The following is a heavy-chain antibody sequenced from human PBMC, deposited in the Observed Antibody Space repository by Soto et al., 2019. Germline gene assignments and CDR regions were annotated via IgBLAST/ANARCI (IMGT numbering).Heavy chain of an antibody. Sequence: EVQLVESGGGLVKPGGSLRLSCAASGFTFSSYSMNWVRQAPGKGLEWVSSISSSSSYIYYADSVKGRFTISRDNAKNSLYLQMNSLRAEDTAVYYCARVLRSLYYDYVWGSYRWGQGTMVTVSS. CDR2: ISSSSSYI. V-gene: IGHV3-21*01. CDR1: GFTFSSYS. CDR3: ARVLRSLYYDYVWGSYR. D-gene: IGHD3-16*02. J-gene: IGHJ3*01.